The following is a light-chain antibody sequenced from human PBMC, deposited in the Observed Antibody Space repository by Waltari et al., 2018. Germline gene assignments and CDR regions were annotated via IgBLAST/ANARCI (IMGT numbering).Light chain of an antibody. CDR2: LGS. CDR3: MQALQTWT. J-gene: IGKJ1*01. CDR1: QSLLHRNGYNY. Sequence: IVMSQSPLSLPVTLGEPASISCRSSQSLLHRNGYNYLDWYLQKPGQSPQLLIYLGSNRASGVPDMFSGSGSGTDFTLKISRVEAEDVGVYYCMQALQTWTFGQGTKVEIK. V-gene: IGKV2-28*01.